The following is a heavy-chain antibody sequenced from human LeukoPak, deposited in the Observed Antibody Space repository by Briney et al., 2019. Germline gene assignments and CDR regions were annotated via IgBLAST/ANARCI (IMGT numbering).Heavy chain of an antibody. Sequence: SETLSLTCTVSGGSINSYYWSWIRQPPGKGLEWIGYIYYSGSTTYNPSLKSRVTISVDTSKNQFSLKLSSVTAADTALYYCARDQGTWWFDPWGQGTLVTVSS. CDR1: GGSINSYY. CDR2: IYYSGST. CDR3: ARDQGTWWFDP. J-gene: IGHJ5*02. D-gene: IGHD3-10*01. V-gene: IGHV4-59*01.